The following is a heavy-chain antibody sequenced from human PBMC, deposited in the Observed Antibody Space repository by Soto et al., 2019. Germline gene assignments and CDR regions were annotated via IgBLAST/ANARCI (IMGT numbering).Heavy chain of an antibody. J-gene: IGHJ6*03. CDR2: ISSSGSTI. D-gene: IGHD2-2*01. CDR1: GFTFSDYY. CDR3: ARLRYVPSPAAIPYYYYYYYMDV. Sequence: QVQLVESGGGLVKPGGSLGLSCAASGFTFSDYYMSWIRQAPGKGLEWVSYISSSGSTIYYADSVKGRFTISRDNAKNSLYLQMNSLRAEDTAVYYCARLRYVPSPAAIPYYYYYYYMDVWGKGTTVTVSS. V-gene: IGHV3-11*01.